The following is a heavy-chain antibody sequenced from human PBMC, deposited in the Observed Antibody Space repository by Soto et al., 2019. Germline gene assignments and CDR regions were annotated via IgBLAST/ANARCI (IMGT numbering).Heavy chain of an antibody. CDR1: GFSFSDYA. J-gene: IGHJ4*02. Sequence: AGGSLRLSCAASGFSFSDYAMSWVRQAPGKGLEWVSVISESGGSTHYADSVRGRFTVSRDNSKNSLSLRVNSLRDEDTAVYFCAKRSPYSSGWYSPIFDYWGQGALVTVSS. V-gene: IGHV3-23*01. CDR2: ISESGGST. CDR3: AKRSPYSSGWYSPIFDY. D-gene: IGHD6-13*01.